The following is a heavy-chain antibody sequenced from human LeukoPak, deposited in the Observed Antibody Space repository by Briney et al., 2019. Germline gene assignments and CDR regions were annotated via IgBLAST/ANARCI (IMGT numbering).Heavy chain of an antibody. Sequence: PGGSLRLSCVAPGFTLCSHTTYWVRQAPGKGLEWVAGIFGSGGSPHHADPAKGRFTISRDKYRNTVFLQINSLTAEDTTVHYFGDPTIRYNSGRKPAWPVDYWGQGTLVTVSS. D-gene: IGHD6-19*01. CDR1: GFTLCSHT. CDR2: IFGSGGSP. J-gene: IGHJ4*02. V-gene: IGHV3-23*01. CDR3: GDPTIRYNSGRKPAWPVDY.